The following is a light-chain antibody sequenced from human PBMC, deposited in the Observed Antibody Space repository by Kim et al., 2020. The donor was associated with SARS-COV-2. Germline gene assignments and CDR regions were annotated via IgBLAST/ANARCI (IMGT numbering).Light chain of an antibody. CDR3: QQYHNWPRS. V-gene: IGKV3-15*01. CDR1: QSVSSN. CDR2: GAS. J-gene: IGKJ1*01. Sequence: GSPGERATRSCRASQSVSSNWAWFQQNRGQAPRLLIYGASTRASGIPARISGGGSGTEFTLTISSLQSEDFAVYYCQQYHNWPRSFGQGTKVDIK.